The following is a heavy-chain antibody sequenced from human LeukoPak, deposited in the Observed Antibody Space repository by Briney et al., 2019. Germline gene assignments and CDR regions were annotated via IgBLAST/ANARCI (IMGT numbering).Heavy chain of an antibody. CDR1: GGSFSGYY. CDR3: AREALRDGYSIDY. CDR2: INHSGST. J-gene: IGHJ4*02. Sequence: SETLSLTCAVYGGSFSGYYWSWIRQPPGKGLEWIGEINHSGSTNYNPSLKSRVTISVDTSKNEFSLKLSSVTAADTAVYYCAREALRDGYSIDYWGQGTLVTVSS. D-gene: IGHD5-24*01. V-gene: IGHV4-34*01.